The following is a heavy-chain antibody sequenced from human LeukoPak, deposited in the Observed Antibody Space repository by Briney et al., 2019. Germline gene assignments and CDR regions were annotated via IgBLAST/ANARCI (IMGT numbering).Heavy chain of an antibody. V-gene: IGHV3-30*04. Sequence: GGSLRLSCAASGFTFSSYAMHWVRQAPGKGLEWVAVISYDGSNKYYADSVKGRFTISRDNSKNTLYLQMNSLRAEDTAVYYCARDKPSTRVVPAAILDYWGQGTLVTVSS. CDR1: GFTFSSYA. CDR3: ARDKPSTRVVPAAILDY. D-gene: IGHD2-2*01. CDR2: ISYDGSNK. J-gene: IGHJ4*02.